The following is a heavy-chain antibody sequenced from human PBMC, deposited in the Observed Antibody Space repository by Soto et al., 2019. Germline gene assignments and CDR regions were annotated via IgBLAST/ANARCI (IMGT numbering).Heavy chain of an antibody. D-gene: IGHD4-17*01. CDR3: ARDSYGDYDHYFDY. CDR2: IYYSGST. V-gene: IGHV4-31*03. Sequence: SETLSLTSTVSVGSISSGGYYWSWIRQHPGKGLEWIGYIYYSGSTYYNPSLKSRVTISVDTSKNQFSLKLSSVTAADTAVYYCARDSYGDYDHYFDYWGQGTLVTVSS. J-gene: IGHJ4*02. CDR1: VGSISSGGYY.